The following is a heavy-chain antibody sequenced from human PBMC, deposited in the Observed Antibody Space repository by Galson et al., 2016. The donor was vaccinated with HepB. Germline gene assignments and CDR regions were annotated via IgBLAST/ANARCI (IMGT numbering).Heavy chain of an antibody. Sequence: SLRLSCAASGFTFSSYSMNWGRQAPGKGLEWVSSISSSSSYIYYADSLKGRFTISGDNAKNSLYLQMNSLRAEDTAVYYCVRGDIEGAIFDYWRQGTLVTVSS. CDR1: GFTFSSYS. V-gene: IGHV3-21*01. D-gene: IGHD1-26*01. CDR3: VRGDIEGAIFDY. J-gene: IGHJ4*02. CDR2: ISSSSSYI.